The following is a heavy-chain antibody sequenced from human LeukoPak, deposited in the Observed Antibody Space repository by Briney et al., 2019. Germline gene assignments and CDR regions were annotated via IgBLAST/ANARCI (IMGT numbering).Heavy chain of an antibody. Sequence: ASVKVSCKPSGGTFSSYAISWVRQAPGQGLEWMGEIIPIFGTANYAQKFQGRVAITADKSTSTAYMELSSLRSEDTAVYYCAKGSGYSYGGLDDAFDIWGQGTMVTVSS. CDR3: AKGSGYSYGGLDDAFDI. V-gene: IGHV1-69*06. CDR2: IIPIFGTA. J-gene: IGHJ3*02. CDR1: GGTFSSYA. D-gene: IGHD5-18*01.